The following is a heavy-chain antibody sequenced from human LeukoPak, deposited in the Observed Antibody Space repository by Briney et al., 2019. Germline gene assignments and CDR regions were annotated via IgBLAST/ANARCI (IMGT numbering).Heavy chain of an antibody. J-gene: IGHJ5*02. V-gene: IGHV1-46*01. CDR2: INPSGGST. CDR1: GYTFTSYY. CDR3: ARAIDSASRIAARDRGNWFDP. Sequence: ASVKVSFKASGYTFTSYYMHWVRQAPGQGLEWMGIINPSGGSTSYAQKFQGRVTMTRDTSTSTVYMELSSLRSEDTAVYYCARAIDSASRIAARDRGNWFDPWGQGTLVTVSS. D-gene: IGHD6-6*01.